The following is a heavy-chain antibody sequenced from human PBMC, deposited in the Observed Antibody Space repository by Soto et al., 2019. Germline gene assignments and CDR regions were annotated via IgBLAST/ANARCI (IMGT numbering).Heavy chain of an antibody. V-gene: IGHV3-66*01. J-gene: IGHJ5*02. CDR3: ARVEVGWFDP. Sequence: EVQLVESGGGLVQPGGSLRLSCAASGFTVSSNYMSWVRQAPGKGLEWVSVIYSGGSTYYADSVKGRFTISRDNSRNTLYLQMNSLRAEDTAVYNCARVEVGWFDPWGQGTLVSVSS. CDR2: IYSGGST. CDR1: GFTVSSNY.